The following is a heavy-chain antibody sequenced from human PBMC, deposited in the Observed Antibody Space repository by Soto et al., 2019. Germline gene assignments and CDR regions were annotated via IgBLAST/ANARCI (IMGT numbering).Heavy chain of an antibody. D-gene: IGHD3-10*01. V-gene: IGHV5-51*01. CDR1: GYSFITYW. CDR3: ARRSTMVRGVTSYYFDY. CDR2: IYPGDSGT. J-gene: IGHJ4*02. Sequence: GESLKISCKTSGYSFITYWIGWARQMPGRGLEWMGVIYPGDSGTRYSPSFQGQVTISADKSITTAYLQWNSLKASDTATYYCARRSTMVRGVTSYYFDYWGQGTLVTVSS.